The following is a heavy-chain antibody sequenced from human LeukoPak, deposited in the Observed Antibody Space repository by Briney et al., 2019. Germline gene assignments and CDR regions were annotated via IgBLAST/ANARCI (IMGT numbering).Heavy chain of an antibody. V-gene: IGHV4-59*08. CDR2: IYYRGGT. CDR1: GGSSSDYY. D-gene: IGHD5-12*01. J-gene: IGHJ4*02. Sequence: PSETLSHTCTVSGGSSSDYYWSWIRQPPGKGLEWIGYIYYRGGTNYNPSLERRVTISGDTSKNEFSLKLTSVTAADTAVYYCARGRLIVAPGVYYFEYWGQGTLVTVSS. CDR3: ARGRLIVAPGVYYFEY.